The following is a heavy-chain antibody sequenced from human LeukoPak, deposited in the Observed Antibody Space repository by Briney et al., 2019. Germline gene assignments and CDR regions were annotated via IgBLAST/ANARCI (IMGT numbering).Heavy chain of an antibody. J-gene: IGHJ5*01. CDR1: GFTFSDYY. D-gene: IGHD4-23*01. CDR3: ARDRGNSDPGDWFAS. CDR2: ISGSGRTV. V-gene: IGHV3-11*01. Sequence: PGGSLRLSCAASGFTFSDYYMSWIRQAPGKGLEWVSYISGSGRTVYYAASVRGRFTISRDNAKNSLFLQMNSLRAEDTAVYYCARDRGNSDPGDWFASWGQGTLVTVSS.